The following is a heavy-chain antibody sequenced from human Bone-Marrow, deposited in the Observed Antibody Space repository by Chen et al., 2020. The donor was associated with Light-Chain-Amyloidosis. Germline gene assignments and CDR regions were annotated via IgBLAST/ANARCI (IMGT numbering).Heavy chain of an antibody. D-gene: IGHD3-16*01. CDR2: TNRFGSS. J-gene: IGHJ4*02. Sequence: LRPSETLFLTCAGSGAAFPDPFTDFSWSWIRQSPERGLEWIAETNRFGSSNYNPSLKRRFTITLATSTNQFSLXXXXXXXXXXXXXXXXXXXXXXXXRXXXXGKYAFDSWGQGTLVTVSS. CDR3: XXXXXXXXXRXXXXGKYAFDS. V-gene: IGHV4-34*01. CDR1: GAAFPDPFTDFS.